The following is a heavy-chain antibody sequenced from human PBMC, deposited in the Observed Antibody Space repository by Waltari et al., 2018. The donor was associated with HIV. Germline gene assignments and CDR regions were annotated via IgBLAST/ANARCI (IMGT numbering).Heavy chain of an antibody. Sequence: QVQLVESGGGVVQPGGSLRLSCAASGFTFSSYGMHWVRQAPGKGLEWVAFIRYDGSNKYYADSVKGRFTISRDNSKNTLYLQMNSLRAEDTAVYYCAKAPLHGVDAFDIWGQGTMVTVSS. J-gene: IGHJ3*02. CDR1: GFTFSSYG. CDR3: AKAPLHGVDAFDI. V-gene: IGHV3-30*02. CDR2: IRYDGSNK. D-gene: IGHD3-10*01.